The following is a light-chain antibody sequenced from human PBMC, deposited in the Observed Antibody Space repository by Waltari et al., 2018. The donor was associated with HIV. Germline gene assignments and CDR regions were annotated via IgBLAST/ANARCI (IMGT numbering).Light chain of an antibody. CDR1: QSVSSD. CDR3: QQYNNWPPWT. CDR2: NAS. Sequence: EILMTQSPATLSVPPGERVTLSCRASQSVSSDLAWYRQKPGQAPRLLIYNASTRATGLPARFSGSGSGTEFTLTISSLQSEDFAFYYCQQYNNWPPWTFGQGTKVEIK. V-gene: IGKV3-15*01. J-gene: IGKJ1*01.